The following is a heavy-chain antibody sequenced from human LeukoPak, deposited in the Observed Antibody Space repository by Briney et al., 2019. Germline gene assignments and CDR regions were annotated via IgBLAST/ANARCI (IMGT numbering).Heavy chain of an antibody. CDR3: ANGVRYGSGVLSGGY. CDR2: IYYSGST. Sequence: PSETLSLTCTVSGGSISSYYWSWIRQPPGKGLEWIGYIYYSGSTNYNPSLKSRVTISVDTSKNQFSLKLSSVTAADTAVYYCANGVRYGSGVLSGGYWGQGTLVTVSS. J-gene: IGHJ4*02. D-gene: IGHD3-10*01. V-gene: IGHV4-59*01. CDR1: GGSISSYY.